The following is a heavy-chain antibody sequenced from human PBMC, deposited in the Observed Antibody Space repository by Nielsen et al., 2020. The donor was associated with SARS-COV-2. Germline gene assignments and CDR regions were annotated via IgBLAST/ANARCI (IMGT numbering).Heavy chain of an antibody. J-gene: IGHJ6*02. CDR2: IRSKTNNYET. V-gene: IGHV3-73*01. CDR3: KHYYDMDV. CDR1: GFTFGDAI. Sequence: GGSLRLSCAASGFTFGDAIIHWVRQAPGKGLEWVGRIRSKTNNYETSYAASVTGRFIISRDESKNMAYLQMNSLTTDDTAVYYCKHYYDMDVWGQGTTVTVSS.